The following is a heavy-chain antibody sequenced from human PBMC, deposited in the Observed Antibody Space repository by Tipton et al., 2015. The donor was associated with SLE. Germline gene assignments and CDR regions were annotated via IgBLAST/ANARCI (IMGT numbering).Heavy chain of an antibody. J-gene: IGHJ3*02. D-gene: IGHD2/OR15-2a*01. CDR3: ARVWLNNAFDI. V-gene: IGHV4-4*07. Sequence: TLSLTCTVSGGSISNYYWSWIRQPAGKGLEWIGRIYTSGATDDNPSLKSRVTMSVDMSKNQIFLKMTSVTAADSAVYFCARVWLNNAFDIWGQGTRVTVSS. CDR1: GGSISNYY. CDR2: IYTSGAT.